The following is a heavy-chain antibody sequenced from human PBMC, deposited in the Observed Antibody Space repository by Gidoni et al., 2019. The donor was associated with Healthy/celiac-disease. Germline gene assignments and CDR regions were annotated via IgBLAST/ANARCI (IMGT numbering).Heavy chain of an antibody. D-gene: IGHD3-22*01. V-gene: IGHV3-30*18. CDR1: GFTFSSYG. CDR3: AKLLYYYDSSGIDY. Sequence: QVQLVESGGGVVQPGRSLRLSCAASGFTFSSYGMHWGRQAPGKGLEWVAVISYDGSNQYYADSVKGRFTISRDNSKTTLYLQMNSLRAEDTAVYYCAKLLYYYDSSGIDYWGQGTLVTVSS. CDR2: ISYDGSNQ. J-gene: IGHJ4*02.